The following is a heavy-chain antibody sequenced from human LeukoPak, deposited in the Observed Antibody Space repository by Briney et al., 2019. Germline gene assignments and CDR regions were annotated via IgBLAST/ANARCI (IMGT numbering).Heavy chain of an antibody. CDR1: GFTFSSYW. CDR2: IKQDGSEK. Sequence: GSLRLSCAASGFTFSSYWMSWVRQAPGKGLEWVANIKQDGSEKYYVDSVKGRFTISRDNAKNSLYLQMNSLRAEDTAVYYCARELRFLEWSNWFDPWGQGTLVTVSS. D-gene: IGHD3-3*01. J-gene: IGHJ5*02. CDR3: ARELRFLEWSNWFDP. V-gene: IGHV3-7*01.